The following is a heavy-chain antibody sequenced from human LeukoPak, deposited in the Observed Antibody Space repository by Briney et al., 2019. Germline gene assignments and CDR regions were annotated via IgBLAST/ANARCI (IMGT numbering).Heavy chain of an antibody. CDR1: GFTFSSYG. V-gene: IGHV3-33*01. CDR2: IWYDGSNK. J-gene: IGHJ6*02. CDR3: ARDLRMVRGVMAPDGMDV. Sequence: GRSLRLSCAASGFTFSSYGMHWVRQAPGKGLEWVAVIWYDGSNKYYADSVKGRFTISRDNSKNTLYLQMNSLRAEDTAVYYCARDLRMVRGVMAPDGMDVWGQGTTVTVSS. D-gene: IGHD3-10*01.